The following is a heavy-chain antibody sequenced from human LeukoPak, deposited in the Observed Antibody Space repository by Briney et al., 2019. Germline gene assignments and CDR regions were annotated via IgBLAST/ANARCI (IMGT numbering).Heavy chain of an antibody. V-gene: IGHV3-21*01. CDR1: GFTFTSYN. CDR2: ISSSTTYK. Sequence: GGSLRLSCAASGFTFTSYNMNWVRQAPGKGLEWVSSISSSTTYKYYADSVKGRFTISRDNAKNSLYLQMDSLRAEDTAMYYCARAGALDIWGQGTMVTVSS. J-gene: IGHJ3*02. CDR3: ARAGALDI.